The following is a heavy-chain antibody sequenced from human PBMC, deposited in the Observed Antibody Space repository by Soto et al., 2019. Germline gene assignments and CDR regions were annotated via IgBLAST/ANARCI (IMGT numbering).Heavy chain of an antibody. D-gene: IGHD2-21*02. J-gene: IGHJ4*02. V-gene: IGHV3-23*01. Sequence: PGGSLRLSCAASGFTFSSYAMNWVRQAPGKGLEWVSAISGSGGSTYYADSVKGRFTISRDNAKNTLYLQMNNLRAEDTAVYYCARGGDPDYWGQGTLVTVSS. CDR3: ARGGDPDY. CDR2: ISGSGGST. CDR1: GFTFSSYA.